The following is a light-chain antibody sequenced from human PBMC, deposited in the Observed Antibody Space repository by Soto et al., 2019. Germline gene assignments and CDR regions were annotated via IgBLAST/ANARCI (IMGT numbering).Light chain of an antibody. CDR1: SSDVGGYNY. J-gene: IGLJ1*01. CDR3: SSYTTTHPRKIA. CDR2: GVS. V-gene: IGLV2-14*03. Sequence: QSVLTQPASVSGSPGQSITISCTGTSSDVGGYNYVSWYQHHPGKAPKLMIYGVSNRPSGVSNRFSGSKSGNTASLTISGPQPEDEAVYYGSSYTTTHPRKIAFGTGTKVTVL.